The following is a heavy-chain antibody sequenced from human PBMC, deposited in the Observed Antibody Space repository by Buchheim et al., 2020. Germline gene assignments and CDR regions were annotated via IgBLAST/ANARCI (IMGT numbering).Heavy chain of an antibody. CDR2: IYYSGST. CDR1: GGSISSSSYY. V-gene: IGHV4-39*01. Sequence: QLQLQESGPGLVKPSETLSLTCTVSGGSISSSSYYWGWIRQPPGKGLEWIGSIYYSGSTYYNPSLKSRVTISVDTSKNQFSLKLSSVTAADTAVYYCARRGNNWNARVPYFDYWGQGTL. J-gene: IGHJ4*02. CDR3: ARRGNNWNARVPYFDY. D-gene: IGHD1-1*01.